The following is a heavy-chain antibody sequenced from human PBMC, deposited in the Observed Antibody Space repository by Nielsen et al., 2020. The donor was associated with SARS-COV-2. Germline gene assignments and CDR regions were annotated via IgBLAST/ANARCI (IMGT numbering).Heavy chain of an antibody. CDR1: GFSLSNARMG. V-gene: IGHV2-26*01. CDR3: ARISEIGYCSSTSCYPKYFDL. J-gene: IGHJ2*01. CDR2: IFSNDEK. Sequence: SGPTLVKPTETLTLTCTVSGFSLSNARMGVSWICQPPGKALEWLAHIFSNDEKSYSTSLKSRLTISKDTSKSQVVLTMTNMDPVDTATYYCARISEIGYCSSTSCYPKYFDLWGRGTLVTVSS. D-gene: IGHD2-2*01.